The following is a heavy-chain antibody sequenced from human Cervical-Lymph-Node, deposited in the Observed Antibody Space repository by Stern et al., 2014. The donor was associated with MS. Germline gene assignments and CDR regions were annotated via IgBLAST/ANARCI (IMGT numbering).Heavy chain of an antibody. CDR1: GGSISSGTYY. J-gene: IGHJ6*02. V-gene: IGHV4-61*02. Sequence: VQLGSGPGLVKPSQTLSLTCTVSGGSISSGTYYWYWIRQPAGKGLEWIGRLYASGTTTYSPSLKSRVTMSVDTSKNQFALKLRYVTAADTAVYYCARAPFYDILRPIHYYYGLDVWGQGTTVTVSS. CDR2: LYASGTT. D-gene: IGHD3-9*01. CDR3: ARAPFYDILRPIHYYYGLDV.